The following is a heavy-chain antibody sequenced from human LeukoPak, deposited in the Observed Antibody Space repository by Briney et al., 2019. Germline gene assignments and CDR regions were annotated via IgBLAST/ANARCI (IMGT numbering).Heavy chain of an antibody. CDR3: ARGLSYYDFWSGYYRVPESDNWFDP. Sequence: GASVKVSCKASGYTFTSYGISWVRQAPGQGLEWMGWISAYNGNTNYAQKLQGRVTMTRNTSIRTAYMELSSLRSEDTAVYYCARGLSYYDFWSGYYRVPESDNWFDPWGQGTLVTVSS. CDR1: GYTFTSYG. CDR2: ISAYNGNT. J-gene: IGHJ5*02. V-gene: IGHV1-18*01. D-gene: IGHD3-3*01.